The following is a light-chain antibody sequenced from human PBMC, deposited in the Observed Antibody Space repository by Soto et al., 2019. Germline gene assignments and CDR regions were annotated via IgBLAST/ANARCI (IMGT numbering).Light chain of an antibody. Sequence: QSVLTQPPSVSGASGQRVTISCTGSSSNIGAGYDVHWYQQLPGTAPKLLIYGNSNRPSGVPDRFSGSKSGTSASLAITGLQAEDEADYYCQSYDSSLSGYVVVGGGTKLTVL. J-gene: IGLJ2*01. CDR3: QSYDSSLSGYVV. CDR1: SSNIGAGYD. V-gene: IGLV1-40*01. CDR2: GNS.